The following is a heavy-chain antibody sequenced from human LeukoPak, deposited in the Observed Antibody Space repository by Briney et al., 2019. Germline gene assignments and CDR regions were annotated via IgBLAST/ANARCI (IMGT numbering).Heavy chain of an antibody. J-gene: IGHJ4*02. CDR3: ARDLGVAWELLRGLDY. V-gene: IGHV1-18*01. D-gene: IGHD1-26*01. Sequence: ASVKVSCKASGYTFTSYGISWVRQAPGQGVEWMGWIRAYNGNTNYAQKLQGRVTMTTDTSTSTAYIELRSLRSDDTAVYYCARDLGVAWELLRGLDYWGQGTLVTVSS. CDR1: GYTFTSYG. CDR2: IRAYNGNT.